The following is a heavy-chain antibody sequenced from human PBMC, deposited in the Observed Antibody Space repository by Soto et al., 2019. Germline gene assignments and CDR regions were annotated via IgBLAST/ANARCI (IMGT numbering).Heavy chain of an antibody. J-gene: IGHJ3*02. CDR3: AREVLTATDTDAFDI. CDR2: IYYTGSA. Sequence: QVQLQESGPGLVKPSQTLSLTCTVSGGSITSGNYFWSWIRQHPGKGLEWVGCIYYTGSAHYNPSLKSRLTISVGTSRNQFSLELSSVTAADTALYYWAREVLTATDTDAFDIWGQGAMVTVSS. D-gene: IGHD1-7*01. CDR1: GGSITSGNYF. V-gene: IGHV4-31*03.